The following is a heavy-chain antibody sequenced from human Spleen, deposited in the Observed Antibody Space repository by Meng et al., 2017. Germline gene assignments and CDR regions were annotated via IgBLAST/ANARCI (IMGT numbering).Heavy chain of an antibody. V-gene: IGHV1-2*06. CDR3: ARSCGDASCPLELQY. D-gene: IGHD2-2*01. Sequence: ASVKVSCKASGYTFTGYYIHWVRQAPGQGLEWMGRINPNSGGTFYAQNFQGRVTMTRDTSLSAAYMELSSLTSDDTAVYYCARSCGDASCPLELQYWGQGTLVTVSS. J-gene: IGHJ4*02. CDR1: GYTFTGYY. CDR2: INPNSGGT.